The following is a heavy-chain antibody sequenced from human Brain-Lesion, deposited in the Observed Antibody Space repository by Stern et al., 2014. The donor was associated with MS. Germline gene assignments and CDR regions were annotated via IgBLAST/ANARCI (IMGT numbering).Heavy chain of an antibody. D-gene: IGHD1-14*01. V-gene: IGHV3-9*01. J-gene: IGHJ4*02. CDR1: GFTFDDSA. CDR2: ISWNSGTI. CDR3: ARDITGSSAYFAY. Sequence: EVQLAESGGDFVQPGRSLRLSCAPFGFTFDDSAMHRVRQGPGKGLEWVAGISWNSGTIGYADSVKGRFTTSRDNAYSSLYLQMNSLRPEDTALYYCARDITGSSAYFAYWGQGTLVAVSS.